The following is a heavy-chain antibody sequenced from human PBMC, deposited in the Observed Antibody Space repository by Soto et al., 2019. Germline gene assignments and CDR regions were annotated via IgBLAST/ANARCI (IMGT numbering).Heavy chain of an antibody. CDR3: ARADPVASVGY. D-gene: IGHD2-21*01. V-gene: IGHV4-59*11. Sequence: SETLSLTCTVSGGSMSSHYWTWLRQPPGKGLEWIGYISYSGSTYYNPSLKSRVTISADTSRNQFSLKLSSVIAAATAVYYCARADPVASVGYWGQGTLVTVSS. J-gene: IGHJ4*02. CDR1: GGSMSSHY. CDR2: ISYSGST.